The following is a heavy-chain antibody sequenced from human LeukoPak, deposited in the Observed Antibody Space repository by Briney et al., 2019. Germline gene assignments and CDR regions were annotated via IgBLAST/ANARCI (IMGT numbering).Heavy chain of an antibody. D-gene: IGHD3-3*01. Sequence: ASVKVSCKASGYTFTNYAVNWLRQAPGQRLEWMGWINAGNGDTKFSQIYQARVTITRDASASTAYMELSSLTSEDTAVYFCARGLWSAHRREYYFDSWGQGTLVTVSS. V-gene: IGHV1-3*01. CDR2: INAGNGDT. J-gene: IGHJ4*02. CDR3: ARGLWSAHRREYYFDS. CDR1: GYTFTNYA.